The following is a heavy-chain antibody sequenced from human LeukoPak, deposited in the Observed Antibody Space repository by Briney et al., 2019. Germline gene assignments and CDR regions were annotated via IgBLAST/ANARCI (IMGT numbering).Heavy chain of an antibody. CDR1: GFTFSNYA. D-gene: IGHD4-17*01. Sequence: PGASLRLSCAASGFTFSNYAMSWVRQAPGKGLEWVSAISGSGGNTYYADSVKGRFTISRDNSKNTLYLQMNSLRAEDTAVYYCAKDRSFDGDYFDYWGQGTLVTVSS. J-gene: IGHJ4*02. CDR3: AKDRSFDGDYFDY. CDR2: ISGSGGNT. V-gene: IGHV3-23*01.